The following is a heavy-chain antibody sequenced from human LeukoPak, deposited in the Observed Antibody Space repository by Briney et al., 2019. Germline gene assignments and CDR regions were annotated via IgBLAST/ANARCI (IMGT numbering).Heavy chain of an antibody. J-gene: IGHJ4*02. CDR1: GFTVTNAW. Sequence: GXSLRXSCAASGFTVTNAWMSWVRQAPGKGLEWVGRIRSKTDGGTTDYAAPVKGRFTISRDDSKNTLYLQMNSLKTGDTAVYYCTTARNMVRGVIPLDYWGQGTLVTVSS. CDR2: IRSKTDGGTT. V-gene: IGHV3-15*01. CDR3: TTARNMVRGVIPLDY. D-gene: IGHD3-10*01.